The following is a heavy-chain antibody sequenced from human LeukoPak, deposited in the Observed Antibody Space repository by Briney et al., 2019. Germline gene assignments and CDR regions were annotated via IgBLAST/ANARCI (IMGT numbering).Heavy chain of an antibody. CDR1: GFVFSSNS. CDR2: ISSSSSTI. Sequence: PGGSLRLSCAASGFVFSSNSMIWVRQAPGKGLEWVSYISSSSSTIYYVDSVKGRFTISRDNAKNSLYLQMNSLRAEDTAVYYCATSGYSNIDYWGQGTLVTVSS. D-gene: IGHD4-11*01. V-gene: IGHV3-48*04. CDR3: ATSGYSNIDY. J-gene: IGHJ4*02.